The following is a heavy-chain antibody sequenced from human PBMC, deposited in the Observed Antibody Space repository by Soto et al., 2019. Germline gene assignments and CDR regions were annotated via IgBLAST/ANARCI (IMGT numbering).Heavy chain of an antibody. CDR3: ARGPHRITMVRGVINWFDP. V-gene: IGHV4-59*08. Sequence: SETLSLTCTVSGGSISSYYWCWIRQPPGKGLEWIGYIYYSGSTNYNPSLKSRVTISVDTSKNQFSLKLSSVPAADTAVYYCARGPHRITMVRGVINWFDPWGQGTLVTVSS. D-gene: IGHD3-10*01. CDR2: IYYSGST. CDR1: GGSISSYY. J-gene: IGHJ5*02.